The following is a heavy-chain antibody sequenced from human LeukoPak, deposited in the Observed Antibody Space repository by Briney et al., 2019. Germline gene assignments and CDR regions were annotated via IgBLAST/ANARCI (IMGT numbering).Heavy chain of an antibody. D-gene: IGHD3-22*01. V-gene: IGHV3-74*01. J-gene: IGHJ4*02. CDR2: ITGDGSTT. Sequence: GGSLRLSCAASGFAFNTYWMHWVRQTPGKGLVWVSRITGDGSTTTYADSVKGRFTISRDNAKNTVYLQMSSLRAEDTAVYYCARDRGYTFDLWGQGTPVTVSS. CDR3: ARDRGYTFDL. CDR1: GFAFNTYW.